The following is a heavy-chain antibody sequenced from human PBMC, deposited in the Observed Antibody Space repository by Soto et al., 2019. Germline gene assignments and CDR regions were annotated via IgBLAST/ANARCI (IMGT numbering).Heavy chain of an antibody. CDR3: ARNQMGGSGSYYYYGMDV. J-gene: IGHJ6*02. D-gene: IGHD3-10*01. V-gene: IGHV3-48*02. CDR1: GFTFSSYS. Sequence: GGSLRLSCAASGFTFSSYSMNWVRQAPGKGLEWVSYISSSSSTIYYADSVKGRFTISRDNAKNSLYLQMNSLRDEDTAVYYCARNQMGGSGSYYYYGMDVWGQGTTVTVSS. CDR2: ISSSSSTI.